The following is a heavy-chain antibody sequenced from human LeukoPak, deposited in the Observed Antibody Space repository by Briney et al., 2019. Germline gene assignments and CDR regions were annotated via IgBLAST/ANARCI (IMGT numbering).Heavy chain of an antibody. CDR2: IYTSGST. V-gene: IGHV4-61*02. Sequence: SETLSLTCTVSGGSISSSSYYWSWIRQPAGKELEWIGRIYTSGSTNYNPSLKSRVTISVDTSKNQFSLKLSSVTAADTAVYYCARDTSTTWYFYAFDIWGQGTMVTVS. J-gene: IGHJ3*02. D-gene: IGHD6-13*01. CDR1: GGSISSSSYY. CDR3: ARDTSTTWYFYAFDI.